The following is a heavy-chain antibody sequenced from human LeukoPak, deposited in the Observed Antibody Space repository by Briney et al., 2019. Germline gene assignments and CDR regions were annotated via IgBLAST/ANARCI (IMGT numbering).Heavy chain of an antibody. D-gene: IGHD3-10*01. CDR1: GGSFSGYY. CDR2: INQSGST. J-gene: IGHJ4*02. CDR3: ARLYGSGSYYRH. V-gene: IGHV4-34*01. Sequence: SETLSLTCTVYGGSFSGYYWSWIRQPPGKGLEWIGEINQSGSTNYNPSLKSRVTISADTSKNQFSLKLNSMTAADTAVYYCARLYGSGSYYRHWDQGTLVTVSS.